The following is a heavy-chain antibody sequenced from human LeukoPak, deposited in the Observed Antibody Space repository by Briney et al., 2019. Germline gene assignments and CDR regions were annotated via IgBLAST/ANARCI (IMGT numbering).Heavy chain of an antibody. CDR3: ATSNDAKIAPFDH. J-gene: IGHJ4*02. D-gene: IGHD2-21*01. CDR1: GVSMSAYQ. CDR2: INTKGET. V-gene: IGHV4-4*09. Sequence: SETLSLTCTVSGVSMSAYQWSWVRQSPEKGLEWIGCINTKGETSYNPSLKSRVTTSVDTSKSQFSLRLTSVTAADTAVYYCATSNDAKIAPFDHWGQGAPVTVSS.